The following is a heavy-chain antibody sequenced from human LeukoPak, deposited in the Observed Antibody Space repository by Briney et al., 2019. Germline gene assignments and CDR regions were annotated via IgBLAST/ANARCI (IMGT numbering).Heavy chain of an antibody. CDR2: ISSSSSYI. CDR3: ARVTGGTTLDY. D-gene: IGHD2-8*02. V-gene: IGHV3-21*01. Sequence: GGSLRLSCAASGFTFSSYSMNWVRQAPGKGLEWVSSISSSSSYIYYADSVKGRFTISRDDAKNSLYLQMNSLRAEDTAVYYCARVTGGTTLDYWGQGTLVTVSS. J-gene: IGHJ4*02. CDR1: GFTFSSYS.